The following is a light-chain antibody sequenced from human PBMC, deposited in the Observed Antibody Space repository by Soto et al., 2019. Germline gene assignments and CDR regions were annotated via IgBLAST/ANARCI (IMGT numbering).Light chain of an antibody. CDR2: AAS. V-gene: IGKV1-39*01. Sequence: DIQITQSPSSLSSSVGDRVTITCLSSQIITTYLNWYRQKPGKAPKLLIYAASSLQSGVPSRFSGSGSETEFTLSISSLQPEDFATYFCQQIYSAPRTVGWGTKVDTK. CDR1: QIITTY. CDR3: QQIYSAPRT. J-gene: IGKJ4*01.